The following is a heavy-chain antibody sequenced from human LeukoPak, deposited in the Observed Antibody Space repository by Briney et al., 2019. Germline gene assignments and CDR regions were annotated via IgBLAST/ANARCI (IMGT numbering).Heavy chain of an antibody. CDR3: ARGRPDYYDSSGSTEGFDY. CDR2: MNPNSGNT. V-gene: IGHV1-8*01. D-gene: IGHD3-22*01. CDR1: GYTFTSYD. J-gene: IGHJ4*02. Sequence: ASVKVSCKASGYTFTSYDINWVRQATGQGLEWMGWMNPNSGNTGYAQKFQGRVTMTRNTSINTAYMELSSLRSEDTAVYYCARGRPDYYDSSGSTEGFDYWGQGTLVTVSS.